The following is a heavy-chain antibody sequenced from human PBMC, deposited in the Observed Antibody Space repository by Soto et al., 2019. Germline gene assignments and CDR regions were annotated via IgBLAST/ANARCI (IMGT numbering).Heavy chain of an antibody. CDR2: ISSSSSYI. CDR3: ARDSGGFGGYEPRYFQH. CDR1: GFTFSSYS. Sequence: EVQLVESGGGLVKPGGSLRLSCAASGFTFSSYSMNWVRQAPGKGLEWVSSISSSSSYIYYADSVKGRFTISRDNAKNSLYLQMNSLRAEDTAVYYCARDSGGFGGYEPRYFQHWGQGTLVTVSS. J-gene: IGHJ1*01. D-gene: IGHD5-12*01. V-gene: IGHV3-21*01.